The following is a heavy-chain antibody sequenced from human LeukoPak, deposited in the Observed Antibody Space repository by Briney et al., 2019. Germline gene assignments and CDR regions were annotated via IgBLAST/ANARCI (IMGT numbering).Heavy chain of an antibody. Sequence: SETLSLTCIVSGGSISTRSYYWGWIRQPPGKGLEWIGSIYYSGSTYYNPSLKSRVTISVDTSKNQFPLKLSSVTAADTAVYYCARYGSSWYEDYWGQGTLVTVSS. D-gene: IGHD6-13*01. J-gene: IGHJ4*02. V-gene: IGHV4-39*06. CDR2: IYYSGST. CDR3: ARYGSSWYEDY. CDR1: GGSISTRSYY.